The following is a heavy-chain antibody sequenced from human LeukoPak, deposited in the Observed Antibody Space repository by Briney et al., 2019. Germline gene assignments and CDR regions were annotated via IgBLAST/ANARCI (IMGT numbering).Heavy chain of an antibody. CDR1: GFSFVSYR. CDR2: ISSTSSYI. Sequence: GGSLRLSCTASGFSFVSYRMHWVRQAPGKGLEWVSSISSTSSYIYYADSVKGRFTISRDNAKNPLYLQMNSLRAEDTAVYYCATDPARSSWYFDYWGQGTLVTVSA. CDR3: ATDPARSSWYFDY. D-gene: IGHD6-13*01. V-gene: IGHV3-21*01. J-gene: IGHJ4*02.